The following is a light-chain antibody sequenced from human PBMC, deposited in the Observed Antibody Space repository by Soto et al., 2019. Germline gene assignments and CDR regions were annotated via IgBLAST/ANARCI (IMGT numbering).Light chain of an antibody. CDR1: SSDVGGYNY. CDR2: EVS. Sequence: QSALTQPASVSGSPGQSITISCTGTSSDVGGYNYVSWYQQHPGKAPKLMIYEVSNRTSGVSNRFSGSKSGNTASLTISGIQAEDEAHYSCSSSTSSSNDHVCGTRTKVTVL. V-gene: IGLV2-14*01. CDR3: SSSTSSSNDHV. J-gene: IGLJ1*01.